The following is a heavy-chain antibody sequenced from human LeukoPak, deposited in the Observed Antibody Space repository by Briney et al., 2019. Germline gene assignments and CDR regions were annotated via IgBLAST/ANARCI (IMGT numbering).Heavy chain of an antibody. CDR3: AKDRWDIVVVVAATDEYFQH. CDR2: ISGSGGST. J-gene: IGHJ1*01. CDR1: GFTFSSYA. D-gene: IGHD2-15*01. V-gene: IGHV3-23*01. Sequence: PGXXLRLSCAASGFTFSSYAMSWVRQAPGKGLEWVSAISGSGGSTYYADSVKGRFTISRDNSKNTLYLQMNSLRAEDTAVYYCAKDRWDIVVVVAATDEYFQHWGQGTLVTVSS.